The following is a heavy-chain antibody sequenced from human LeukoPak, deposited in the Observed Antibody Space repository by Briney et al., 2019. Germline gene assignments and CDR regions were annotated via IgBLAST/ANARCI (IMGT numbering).Heavy chain of an antibody. Sequence: GASVKVSCKASGYTFTSYGTSWVRQAPGQGLEWMGWISAYNGNTNYAQKLQGRVTMTTDTSTSTAYMELRSLRSDDTAVYYCARDVTDIVVVPAAIHLPFDYWGQGTLVTVSS. CDR2: ISAYNGNT. D-gene: IGHD2-2*01. CDR1: GYTFTSYG. V-gene: IGHV1-18*04. CDR3: ARDVTDIVVVPAAIHLPFDY. J-gene: IGHJ4*02.